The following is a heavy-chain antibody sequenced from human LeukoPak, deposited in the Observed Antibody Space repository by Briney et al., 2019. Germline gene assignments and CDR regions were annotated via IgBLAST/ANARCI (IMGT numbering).Heavy chain of an antibody. J-gene: IGHJ6*03. V-gene: IGHV3-21*01. CDR1: GFTFSSYS. CDR2: ISSSSSYI. Sequence: PGGSLRLSCAASGFTFSSYSMNWVRQAPGKGLEWVSSISSSSSYIYSADSVKGRFTISRDNAKNSLYLQMNSLRAEDTAVYYCARDHYYYYMDVWGKGTTVTVSS. CDR3: ARDHYYYYMDV.